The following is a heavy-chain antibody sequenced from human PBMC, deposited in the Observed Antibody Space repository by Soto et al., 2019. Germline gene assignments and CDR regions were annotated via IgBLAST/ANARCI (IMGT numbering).Heavy chain of an antibody. D-gene: IGHD3-16*01. Sequence: ITLKESGPTLVKPTQTLTLTCTFSGFSLSTNGVGVGWIRQPPGKALEWLALIYWDDSKEYSPSLRSRLTITKDTSKNQVVLTMTNMDPVDTATYYCAHKGGGDRILDFWGQGTLVTVSS. CDR1: GFSLSTNGVG. J-gene: IGHJ4*02. V-gene: IGHV2-5*02. CDR3: AHKGGGDRILDF. CDR2: IYWDDSK.